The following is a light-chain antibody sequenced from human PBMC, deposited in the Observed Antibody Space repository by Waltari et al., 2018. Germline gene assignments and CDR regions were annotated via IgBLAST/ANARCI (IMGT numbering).Light chain of an antibody. V-gene: IGKV1-12*01. J-gene: IGKJ3*01. Sequence: DIQMTQSPSYVSASVGDRVTITCRASKDIRNWLAWYQQKPGKAPNLLIYATSSLQTGVPSRFSGSGSGTEFTLTISSLQPEDFATYYCQQANSFPITFGPGTKVDIK. CDR3: QQANSFPIT. CDR1: KDIRNW. CDR2: ATS.